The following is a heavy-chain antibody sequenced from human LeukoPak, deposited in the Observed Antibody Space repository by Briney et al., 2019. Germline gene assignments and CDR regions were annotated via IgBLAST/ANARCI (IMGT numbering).Heavy chain of an antibody. CDR1: GFTFSSYG. J-gene: IGHJ4*02. Sequence: GGSLRLSCAASGFTFSSYGMHWVRQAPGKGLEWVAVISYDGSNKYYADSVKGRFTISRDNSKNTLYLQMNSLRAEDTAVYYCAREIGPEYYFDYWGQGTLVTVSS. CDR3: AREIGPEYYFDY. V-gene: IGHV3-30*03. CDR2: ISYDGSNK.